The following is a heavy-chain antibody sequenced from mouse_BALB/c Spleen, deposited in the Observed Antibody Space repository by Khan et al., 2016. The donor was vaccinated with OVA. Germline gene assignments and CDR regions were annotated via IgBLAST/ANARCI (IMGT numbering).Heavy chain of an antibody. CDR3: GRTESMSAGGGTELED. CDR1: GYSITSDYA. Sequence: EVQLQESGPGPVNPSQSLSLTCTVTGYSITSDYAWHWIRQFPGNILECMGYIRYCGRSCYNPSLRSLISITRDTTKNQICVQLNSVTTEDTETSISGRTESMSAGGGTELEDWGEG. CDR2: IRYCGRS. D-gene: IGHD2-14*01. V-gene: IGHV3-2*02. J-gene: IGHJ3*01.